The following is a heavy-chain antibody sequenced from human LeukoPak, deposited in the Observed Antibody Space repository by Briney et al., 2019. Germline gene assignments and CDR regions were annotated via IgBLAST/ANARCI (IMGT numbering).Heavy chain of an antibody. D-gene: IGHD2-2*01. CDR2: IIPIFGTA. CDR3: ARDLYCSSTSCYGMDYYYGMDV. V-gene: IGHV1-69*13. J-gene: IGHJ6*02. CDR1: GGTFSSYA. Sequence: SVKVSFKASGGTFSSYAISWVRQAPGQGLEWMGGIIPIFGTANYAQKFQGRVTITADESTSTAYMELSSLRSEDTAVYYCARDLYCSSTSCYGMDYYYGMDVWGQGTTVTVSS.